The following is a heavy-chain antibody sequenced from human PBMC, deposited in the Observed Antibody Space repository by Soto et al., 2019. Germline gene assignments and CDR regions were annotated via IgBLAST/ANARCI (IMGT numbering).Heavy chain of an antibody. CDR1: NYLFGAFG. CDR2: ITPYNGNT. J-gene: IGHJ3*01. V-gene: IGHV1-18*01. CDR3: ARISARRNDFDV. Sequence: QVQLVQSGAEVKNPGASVKVSCQASNYLFGAFGISWVRQAPGQGLEWMGWITPYNGNTHYAEKFQDRVTMTADKSTTTAYMEVRRLKSDDTAVYFCARISARRNDFDVWGQGTVVTVSS.